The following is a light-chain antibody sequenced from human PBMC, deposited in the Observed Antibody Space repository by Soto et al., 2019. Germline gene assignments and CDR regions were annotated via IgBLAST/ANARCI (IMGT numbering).Light chain of an antibody. CDR3: QSYGSSLSGSGV. CDR2: GNS. Sequence: QYVLTQPPSVSGAPGQRVTISCTGSSSNIGAGYDVHWYQQLPGTAPKLLIYGNSNRPSGVPDRFSCSKSGTSASLAITGLHAEDEADYYCQSYGSSLSGSGVFGGGTKLTVL. V-gene: IGLV1-40*01. J-gene: IGLJ2*01. CDR1: SSNIGAGYD.